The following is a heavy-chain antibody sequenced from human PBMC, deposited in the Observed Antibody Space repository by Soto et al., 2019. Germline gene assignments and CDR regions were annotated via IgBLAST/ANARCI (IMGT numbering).Heavy chain of an antibody. D-gene: IGHD7-27*01. J-gene: IGHJ3*02. CDR2: IKQDGSEK. CDR1: GFTFSSYW. CDR3: ARMSREAWGAFDI. Sequence: GGSLRLSCAASGFTFSSYWMSWVRQAPGKGLEWVANIKQDGSEKYYVDSVKGRFTISRDNAKNSLYLQMNSLRAEDTAVYYCARMSREAWGAFDIWGQGTMVTVSS. V-gene: IGHV3-7*05.